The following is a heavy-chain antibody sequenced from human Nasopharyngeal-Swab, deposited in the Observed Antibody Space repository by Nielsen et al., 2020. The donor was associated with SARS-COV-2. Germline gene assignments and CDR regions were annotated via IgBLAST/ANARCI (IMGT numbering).Heavy chain of an antibody. CDR1: GYTFTAYY. CDR3: ASQPGHSSGWYDY. Sequence: ASVKVSCKASGYTFTAYYMHWVRQAPGQGLEWMGWINANSGGIKYAQKFQGRVTMTRDTSISTAYMELSRLRSDDTAVYYCASQPGHSSGWYDYWGQGTLVTVSS. V-gene: IGHV1-2*02. J-gene: IGHJ4*02. CDR2: INANSGGI. D-gene: IGHD6-19*01.